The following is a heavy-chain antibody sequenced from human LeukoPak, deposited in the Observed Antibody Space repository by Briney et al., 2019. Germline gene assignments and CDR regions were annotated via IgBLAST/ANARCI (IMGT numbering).Heavy chain of an antibody. V-gene: IGHV1-2*02. J-gene: IGHJ4*02. D-gene: IGHD4-17*01. Sequence: ASVKVSCKASGYTFTGYYMHWVRHAPGQGLEWMGWINPNSGGTNYAQKFQGRVTMTRDTSISTAYMELSRLRSDDTAVYYCARDGGYGDFLLPFDYWGQGTLVTVSS. CDR3: ARDGGYGDFLLPFDY. CDR1: GYTFTGYY. CDR2: INPNSGGT.